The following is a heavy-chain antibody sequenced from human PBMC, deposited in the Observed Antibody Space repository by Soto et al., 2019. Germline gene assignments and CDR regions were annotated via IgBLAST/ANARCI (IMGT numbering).Heavy chain of an antibody. CDR3: AKEPTAVDPRDLFRVNPPADY. Sequence: EVQLLESGGDLVQPGGSLRLSCAASGFTFSSYAMNWVRQTPGKGLQWASAISGSGGNTYYADSVKGRFTISRDNSKNTLYLQTNDLTVEDAAMYYCAKEPTAVDPRDLFRVNPPADYWGQGTLVTVSS. V-gene: IGHV3-23*01. CDR1: GFTFSSYA. J-gene: IGHJ4*02. CDR2: ISGSGGNT. D-gene: IGHD5-12*01.